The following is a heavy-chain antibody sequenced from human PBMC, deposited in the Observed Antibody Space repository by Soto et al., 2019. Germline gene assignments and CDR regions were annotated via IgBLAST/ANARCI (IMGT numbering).Heavy chain of an antibody. D-gene: IGHD6-19*01. CDR2: ISGSSGST. Sequence: PVGSLRLSCAASGFTFSTYAMNWVRQAPGKGLEWVSGISGSSGSTYYADSVKGRFTISRDNSKNTLYLQMNSLRAEDTAVYYCAKGRSGWYSDYWGQGTLVTVSS. V-gene: IGHV3-23*01. CDR1: GFTFSTYA. J-gene: IGHJ4*02. CDR3: AKGRSGWYSDY.